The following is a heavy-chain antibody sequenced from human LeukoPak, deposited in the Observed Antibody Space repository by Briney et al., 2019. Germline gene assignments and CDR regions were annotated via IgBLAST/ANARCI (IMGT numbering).Heavy chain of an antibody. J-gene: IGHJ4*02. D-gene: IGHD3-10*01. CDR3: ARDRPLDADDYYGFYYFDY. Sequence: ASVKVSCKASGYTFTGYYMHWVRQAPGQGLEWMGWINPNSGGTNHAQKFQGRVTMTRDTSVSTAYMELSRLRSDDTAVYYCARDRPLDADDYYGFYYFDYWGQGTLVTVSS. V-gene: IGHV1-2*02. CDR2: INPNSGGT. CDR1: GYTFTGYY.